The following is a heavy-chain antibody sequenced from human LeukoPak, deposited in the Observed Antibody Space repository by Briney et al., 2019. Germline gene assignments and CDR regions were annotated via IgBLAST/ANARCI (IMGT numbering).Heavy chain of an antibody. CDR2: FDPEDGET. V-gene: IGHV1-24*01. CDR1: GYTLIELS. J-gene: IGHJ4*02. Sequence: ASVKVSCKVSGYTLIELSMHWFRQAPGKGLEWMGGFDPEDGETIYAQKFQGRVTMTEDTSTDTAYMELSSLRSEDTAVYYCATESCSSTSCYSLDYWGQGTLVTVSS. CDR3: ATESCSSTSCYSLDY. D-gene: IGHD2-2*02.